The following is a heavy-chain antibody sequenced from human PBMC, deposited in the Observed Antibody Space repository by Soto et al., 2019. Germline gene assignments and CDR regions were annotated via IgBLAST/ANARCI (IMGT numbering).Heavy chain of an antibody. CDR2: INASGGST. CDR1: GYTFTTYY. D-gene: IGHD6-19*01. Sequence: QVQLVQSGAEVKKPGASVKVSCKASGYTFTTYYIHWVRQAPGQGLEWMGIINASGGSTTYAQKFQVRVTMTRDTSTSTVYMELSSLRSEDTAVFYCARDQGRAVGPDAFDIWGQGTMVTVSS. CDR3: ARDQGRAVGPDAFDI. J-gene: IGHJ3*02. V-gene: IGHV1-46*01.